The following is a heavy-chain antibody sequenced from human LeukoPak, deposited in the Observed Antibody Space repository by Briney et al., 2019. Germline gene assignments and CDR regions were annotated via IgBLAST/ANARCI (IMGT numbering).Heavy chain of an antibody. D-gene: IGHD3-10*01. CDR2: ISFDGNDK. J-gene: IGHJ4*02. CDR3: AQEPSYGSGRWLGDY. V-gene: IGHV3-30*04. CDR1: GFTFSHYA. Sequence: PGGSLRLSCAASGFTFSHYAMHWVRQAPGKGLEWVALISFDGNDKYYTDSVKGRFTISRDNFKNMLYLQMHSLRAEDTAVYYCAQEPSYGSGRWLGDYWGQGTLVTVSS.